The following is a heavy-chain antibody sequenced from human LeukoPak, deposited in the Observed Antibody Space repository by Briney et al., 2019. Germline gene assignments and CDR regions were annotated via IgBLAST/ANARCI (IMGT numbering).Heavy chain of an antibody. CDR1: GGSFSGYY. J-gene: IGHJ4*02. CDR2: INHSGST. Sequence: PSETLSLTCAVYGGSFSGYYWSWIRQPPGKGREWIGEINHSGSTNYNPSLKSRVTISVDTSKNQFSLKLSSVTAADTAVYYCARVQKTLYYYDSSGSLDYWGQGTLVTVSS. D-gene: IGHD3-22*01. CDR3: ARVQKTLYYYDSSGSLDY. V-gene: IGHV4-34*01.